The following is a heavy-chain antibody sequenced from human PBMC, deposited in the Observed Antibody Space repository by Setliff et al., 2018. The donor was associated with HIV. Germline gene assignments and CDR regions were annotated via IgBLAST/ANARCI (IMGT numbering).Heavy chain of an antibody. Sequence: PEETLSLTCTVSGGSISSSSYYWGWIRQPPGKGLEWIGSIYYSGSTYYNPSLKSRVPISVDTSKNQFSLKLSAVTAADTAVYYCASAPGHSYGPLFDYWGQGTLVTVSS. CDR1: GGSISSSSYY. D-gene: IGHD5-18*01. CDR2: IYYSGST. CDR3: ASAPGHSYGPLFDY. V-gene: IGHV4-39*01. J-gene: IGHJ4*02.